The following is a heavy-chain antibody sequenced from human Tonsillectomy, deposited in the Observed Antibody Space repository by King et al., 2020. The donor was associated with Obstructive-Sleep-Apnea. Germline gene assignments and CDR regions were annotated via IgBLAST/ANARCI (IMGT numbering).Heavy chain of an antibody. CDR3: AREYYGLLAGYYLDF. CDR1: GFTFSNYW. Sequence: VQLVESGGGVVQPGGSLRLSCTGSGFTFSNYWMHWVRQVPGKGLVWVSRISSDGRSATYADSLKGQFTISRDNAKNTLYLQMNSLRAEDTAVYYCAREYYGLLAGYYLDFWGQGTMVTVSS. D-gene: IGHD3-9*01. J-gene: IGHJ4*02. CDR2: ISSDGRSA. V-gene: IGHV3-74*01.